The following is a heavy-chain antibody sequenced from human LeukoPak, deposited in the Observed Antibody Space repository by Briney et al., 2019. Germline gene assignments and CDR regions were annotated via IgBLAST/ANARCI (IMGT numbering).Heavy chain of an antibody. CDR3: AKDVGSGWLYYFDY. Sequence: GSLRLSCAASGFTFSSYGMHWVRQAPGKGLEWVAFIRYDGSNKYYADSVKGRFTISRDNSKNTLYLQMNSPRAEDTAVYYCAKDVGSGWLYYFDYWGQGTLVTVSS. J-gene: IGHJ4*02. V-gene: IGHV3-30*02. CDR2: IRYDGSNK. CDR1: GFTFSSYG. D-gene: IGHD6-19*01.